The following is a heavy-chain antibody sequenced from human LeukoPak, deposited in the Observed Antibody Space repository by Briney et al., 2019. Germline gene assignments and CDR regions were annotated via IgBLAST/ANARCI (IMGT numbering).Heavy chain of an antibody. CDR2: INPNSGGT. D-gene: IGHD2-2*01. CDR1: GYTFTGYY. J-gene: IGHJ6*02. CDR3: ARDRVVVVPAATRSSHYYYYGMDV. Sequence: ASVKVSCKASGYTFTGYYMHWVRQAPGQGLEWMGWINPNSGGTNYAQKFQGRVTKTRDTSISTAYMELSRLRSDDTAVYYCARDRVVVVPAATRSSHYYYYGMDVWGQGTTVTVSS. V-gene: IGHV1-2*02.